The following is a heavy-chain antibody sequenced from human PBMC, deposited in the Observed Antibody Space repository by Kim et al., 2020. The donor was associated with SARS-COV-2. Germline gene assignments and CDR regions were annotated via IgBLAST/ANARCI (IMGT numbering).Heavy chain of an antibody. CDR2: INSDGSDT. J-gene: IGHJ4*02. CDR1: GFTFSSSW. V-gene: IGHV3-74*01. Sequence: GGSLRLSCAASGFTFSSSWMNWVRQVPGKGLVWLSRINSDGSDTAYADSVKGRFTISRDNAKNMLYLQLNSLRAEDTALYYCTRPLIGTNCYDYWGQGTLVTVSS. D-gene: IGHD2-8*01. CDR3: TRPLIGTNCYDY.